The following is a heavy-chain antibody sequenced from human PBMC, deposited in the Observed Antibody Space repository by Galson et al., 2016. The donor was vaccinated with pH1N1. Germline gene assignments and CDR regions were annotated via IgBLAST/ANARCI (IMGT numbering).Heavy chain of an antibody. D-gene: IGHD2-15*01. Sequence: TLSLTCTVSGGSISTYYWSWIRQPAGKGLEWIGRIYASGSTNYNTSLKSRVTMSVDTSKNQLSLKLRSVTAADTAVYYCAREDLVLGEWWADGLDVWGQGTSVTVSS. CDR3: AREDLVLGEWWADGLDV. CDR1: GGSISTYY. CDR2: IYASGST. V-gene: IGHV4-4*07. J-gene: IGHJ6*02.